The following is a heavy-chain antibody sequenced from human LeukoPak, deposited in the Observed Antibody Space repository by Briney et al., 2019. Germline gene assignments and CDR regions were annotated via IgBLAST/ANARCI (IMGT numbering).Heavy chain of an antibody. CDR2: ISYDGSNK. CDR1: GFTFSSYA. D-gene: IGHD3-3*01. J-gene: IGHJ4*02. CDR3: AKDRFTILDY. Sequence: GGSLRLSCAASGFTFSSYAMHWVRQAPGKGLEWVAVISYDGSNKYYADSVKGRFTISRDNSKNTLYLQMNSLRAEDTAVYYCAKDRFTILDYWGQGTLVTVSS. V-gene: IGHV3-30-3*01.